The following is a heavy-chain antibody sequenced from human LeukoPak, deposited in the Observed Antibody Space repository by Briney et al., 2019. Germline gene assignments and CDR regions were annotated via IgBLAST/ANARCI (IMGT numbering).Heavy chain of an antibody. CDR3: ARAHGSSWYRYYYYMDV. V-gene: IGHV4-39*07. Sequence: SETLSLTCTVSSGSISSSTYYWGWIRQPPGKGLEWIGEIYHSGSTNYNPSLKSRVTISVDKSKNQFSLKLSSVTAADTAVYYCARAHGSSWYRYYYYMDVWGKGTTVTVSS. CDR1: SGSISSSTYY. J-gene: IGHJ6*03. CDR2: IYHSGST. D-gene: IGHD6-13*01.